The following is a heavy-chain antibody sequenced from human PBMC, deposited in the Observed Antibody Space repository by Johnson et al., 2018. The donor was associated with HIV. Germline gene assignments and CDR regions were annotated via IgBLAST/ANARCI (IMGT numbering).Heavy chain of an antibody. CDR3: AKGSAFDI. CDR2: ISYDGSNK. CDR1: GSTFSSYG. Sequence: VQLVASGGGVVQPGRSLRLSCAASGSTFSSYGMHWVRQAPGTGPERAAVISYDGSNKFYADSVKGRFTISRDNYKTTLYLQMNSLRAEDTAVYYCAKGSAFDIWGQGTMVTVSS. V-gene: IGHV3-30*18. J-gene: IGHJ3*02.